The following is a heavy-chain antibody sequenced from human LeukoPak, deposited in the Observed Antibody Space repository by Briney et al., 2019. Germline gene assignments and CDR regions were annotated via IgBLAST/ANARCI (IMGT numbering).Heavy chain of an antibody. Sequence: PGGSLRLSCPASGFTFSSYDMPWVRQATGKGLEWVSAIGTAGDTYYPGSVKGRFTISRENAKNALYLQMNSLRAGDTAVYYCARGLDYGDLRGIDYTMDVWGQGTTVTVSS. V-gene: IGHV3-13*01. J-gene: IGHJ6*02. CDR3: ARGLDYGDLRGIDYTMDV. CDR2: IGTAGDT. D-gene: IGHD4-17*01. CDR1: GFTFSSYD.